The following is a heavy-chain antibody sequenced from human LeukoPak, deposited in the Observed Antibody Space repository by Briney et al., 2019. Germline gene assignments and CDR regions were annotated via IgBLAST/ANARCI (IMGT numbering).Heavy chain of an antibody. CDR1: GYTFTGYG. CDR3: ARDRTTYSSGWFDY. Sequence: SVKVSCKASGYTFTGYGISWVRQAPGQGLEWMGGIIPIFGTANYAQKFQGRVTITADESTSTAYMELSSLRSEDTAVYYCARDRTTYSSGWFDYWGQGTLVTVSS. D-gene: IGHD6-19*01. J-gene: IGHJ4*02. V-gene: IGHV1-69*13. CDR2: IIPIFGTA.